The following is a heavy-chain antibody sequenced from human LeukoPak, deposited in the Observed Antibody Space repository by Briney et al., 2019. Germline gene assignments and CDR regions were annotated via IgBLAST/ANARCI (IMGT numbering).Heavy chain of an antibody. CDR3: AKDLISIPGGVVISPPGDY. J-gene: IGHJ4*02. CDR2: IVVGSGNT. V-gene: IGHV1-58*01. Sequence: EASVKVSCKASGFTFTSSAVQWVRQARGQRLEWIGWIVVGSGNTNYAQKFQERVTITRDMSTSTAYMELSSLRAEDSAVYYCAKDLISIPGGVVISPPGDYWGQGTLVTVSS. CDR1: GFTFTSSA. D-gene: IGHD3-3*01.